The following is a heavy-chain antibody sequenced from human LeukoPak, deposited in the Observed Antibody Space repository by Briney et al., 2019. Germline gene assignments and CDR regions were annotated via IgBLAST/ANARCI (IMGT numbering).Heavy chain of an antibody. D-gene: IGHD6-13*01. V-gene: IGHV1-46*01. CDR1: GYTFTSYY. CDR3: ASSSWRRAFDY. J-gene: IGHJ4*02. CDR2: INPSGGST. Sequence: ASVTVSCKASGYTFTSYYMHWVRQAPGQGLEWMGIINPSGGSTSYAQKFQGRVTMTRDTSTSTVYMELSSLRSEDTAVYYCASSSWRRAFDYWGQGTLVTVSS.